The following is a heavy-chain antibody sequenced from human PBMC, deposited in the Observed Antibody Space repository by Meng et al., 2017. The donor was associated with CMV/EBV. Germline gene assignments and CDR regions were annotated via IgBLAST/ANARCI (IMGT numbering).Heavy chain of an antibody. CDR1: GSTFTGYY. D-gene: IGHD1-26*01. V-gene: IGHV1-2*02. J-gene: IGHJ5*02. Sequence: ASGSTFTGYYMHWVRQAPGQGLEWMGWINPNSGGTNYAQKFQGRVTMTRDTSISTAYMELSRLRSDDTAVYYCARAPRIVGARDWFDPWGQGTLVTVS. CDR2: INPNSGGT. CDR3: ARAPRIVGARDWFDP.